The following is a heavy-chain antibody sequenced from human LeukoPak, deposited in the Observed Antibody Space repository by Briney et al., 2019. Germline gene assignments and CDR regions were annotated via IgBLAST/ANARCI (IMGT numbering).Heavy chain of an antibody. J-gene: IGHJ4*02. V-gene: IGHV7-4-1*02. D-gene: IGHD3-22*01. Sequence: ASVKVSCKASGYTFTSYAMNWVRQAPGQGLEWMGWINTNTGNPTYAQGFTGRFVFSLDTSVSTAYLQISSLKAEDTAVYYCARVFAYYYDSSAYYFDYWGQGTLVTVSS. CDR2: INTNTGNP. CDR3: ARVFAYYYDSSAYYFDY. CDR1: GYTFTSYA.